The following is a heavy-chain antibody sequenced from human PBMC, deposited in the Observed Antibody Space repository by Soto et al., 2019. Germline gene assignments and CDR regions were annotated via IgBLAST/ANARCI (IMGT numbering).Heavy chain of an antibody. CDR2: ISGSGGST. CDR3: AKDRMVRGRNYYYGMDV. J-gene: IGHJ6*02. Sequence: EVQLLESGGGLVQPGGSLRLSCAASGFTFSSYAMSWVRQAPGKGLEWVSAISGSGGSTYYADSVKGRFTISRDNSKNTRYLQMNSLRAEDTAVYYCAKDRMVRGRNYYYGMDVWGQGTTVTVSS. D-gene: IGHD3-10*01. CDR1: GFTFSSYA. V-gene: IGHV3-23*01.